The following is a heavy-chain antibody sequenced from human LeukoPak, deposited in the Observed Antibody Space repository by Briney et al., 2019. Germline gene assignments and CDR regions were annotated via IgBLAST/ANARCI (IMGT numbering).Heavy chain of an antibody. V-gene: IGHV4-59*01. CDR3: ARDGRAGSLFAY. Sequence: SETLSLTCTVSGGSIGSYYWSWVRQPPGKGLEWIGYIHYSGSTNYNPSLKSRVTTSIDTSKNQFSLKLSSVTAADTAIYYCARDGRAGSLFAYWGQGTLVTVSS. J-gene: IGHJ4*02. CDR1: GGSIGSYY. D-gene: IGHD6-19*01. CDR2: IHYSGST.